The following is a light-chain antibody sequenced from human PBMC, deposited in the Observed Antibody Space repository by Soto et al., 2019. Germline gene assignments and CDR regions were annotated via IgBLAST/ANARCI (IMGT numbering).Light chain of an antibody. CDR1: QGISSR. J-gene: IGKJ3*01. CDR2: AAS. V-gene: IGKV1-12*01. CDR3: QQANSFPFT. Sequence: DIQMTQSPSSVSASVGDRVTITCRASQGISSRLAWYQQKPGKAPQLLIYAASSLQSGVPSRFSGSGSGTDFTLTISSLQPEDRATYYCQQANSFPFTFGPGTKVDIK.